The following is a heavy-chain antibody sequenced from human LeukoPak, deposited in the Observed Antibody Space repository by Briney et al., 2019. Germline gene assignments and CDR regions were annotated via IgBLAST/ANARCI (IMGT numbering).Heavy chain of an antibody. CDR2: YRGSGGSA. V-gene: IGHV3-23*01. Sequence: PGGSLRLSCAASGFNFNIYGMSWVRQAPGKGLEWVGYRGSGGSAYYAGSVKGRFTVSRDNSKNTLYLQMDSLRAEDTAIYYCAELRGPSYGHYYFDYWGQGTLVTVSS. CDR1: GFNFNIYG. CDR3: AELRGPSYGHYYFDY. D-gene: IGHD5-18*01. J-gene: IGHJ4*02.